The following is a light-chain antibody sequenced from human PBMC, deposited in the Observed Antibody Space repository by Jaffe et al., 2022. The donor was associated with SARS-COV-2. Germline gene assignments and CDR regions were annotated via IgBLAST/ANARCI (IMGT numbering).Light chain of an antibody. Sequence: QSALTQPPSASGSPRQSVTISCTGTSSDVGGYNYVSWYQQHPGKAPKLIIYEVSKRPSGVPDRFSGSKSGNTASLTVSGLRAEDEADYYCSSYAGGNNMLFGGGTKLTVL. CDR2: EVS. CDR3: SSYAGGNNML. CDR1: SSDVGGYNY. V-gene: IGLV2-8*01. J-gene: IGLJ2*01.